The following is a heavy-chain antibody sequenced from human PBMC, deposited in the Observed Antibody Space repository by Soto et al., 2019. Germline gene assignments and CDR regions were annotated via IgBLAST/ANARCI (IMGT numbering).Heavy chain of an antibody. CDR1: GFTFSSYS. V-gene: IGHV3-21*01. CDR3: AREGGDPITMIDKGYFDY. J-gene: IGHJ4*02. Sequence: PGGSLRLSCAASGFTFSSYSMNWVRQAPGKGLEWVSSISSSSSYIYYADSVKGRFTISRDNAKNSLYLQMNSLRAEDTAVYYCAREGGDPITMIDKGYFDYWGQGTLVTVSS. D-gene: IGHD3-22*01. CDR2: ISSSSSYI.